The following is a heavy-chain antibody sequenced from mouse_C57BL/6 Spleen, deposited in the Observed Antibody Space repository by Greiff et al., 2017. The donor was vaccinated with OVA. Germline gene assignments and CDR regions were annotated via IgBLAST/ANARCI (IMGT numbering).Heavy chain of an antibody. CDR3: ARDGNYSSAWFAY. V-gene: IGHV1-7*01. Sequence: QVQLQQSGAELAKPGASVKLSCKASGYTFTSYWMHWVKQRPGQGLEWIGYINPSSGYTKYNQKFKDKATLTADKSSSTAYMQLISLTYEYSAFSSCARDGNYSSAWFAYWGQGTLVTVSA. J-gene: IGHJ3*01. CDR2: INPSSGYT. CDR1: GYTFTSYW. D-gene: IGHD2-1*01.